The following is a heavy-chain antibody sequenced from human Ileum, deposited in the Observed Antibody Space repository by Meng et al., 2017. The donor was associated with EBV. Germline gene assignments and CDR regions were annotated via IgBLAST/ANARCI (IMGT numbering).Heavy chain of an antibody. J-gene: IGHJ5*02. Sequence: HLPGSDPGLVNPSETLSLTCSVSGGSITSYSYYWGWIRQPPGKGLEWIATIYHTGSTYYNPSLKSRVTISVDTSKNEFSLKVTSVTAADTALYYCARRDTAWFDPWGRGTLVTAPQ. D-gene: IGHD2-21*02. CDR2: IYHTGST. V-gene: IGHV4-39*01. CDR3: ARRDTAWFDP. CDR1: GGSITSYSYY.